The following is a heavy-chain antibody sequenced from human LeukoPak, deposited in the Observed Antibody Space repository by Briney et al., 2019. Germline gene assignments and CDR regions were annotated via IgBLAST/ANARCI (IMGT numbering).Heavy chain of an antibody. D-gene: IGHD3/OR15-3a*01. J-gene: IGHJ3*02. CDR3: ATAPIGPAFDI. CDR2: ISSSSSYI. CDR1: GFTFSSYS. Sequence: GGSLRFSCAASGFTFSSYSRNWVRQAPGKGLEWVSSISSSSSYIYYADSVKGRFTISRDNAKNSLYLQMNSLRAEDTAVYYCATAPIGPAFDIWGQGTMVTVSS. V-gene: IGHV3-21*01.